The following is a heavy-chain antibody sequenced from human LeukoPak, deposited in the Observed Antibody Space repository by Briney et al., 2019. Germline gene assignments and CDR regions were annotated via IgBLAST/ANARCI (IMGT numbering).Heavy chain of an antibody. CDR2: IYYTGST. CDR3: ARGSNYYEPNNWFDP. CDR1: GGSISSSSYY. D-gene: IGHD3-22*01. J-gene: IGHJ5*02. Sequence: SSETLSLTCTVSGGSISSSSYYWGWIRQPPGRGLEWIGSIYYTGSTNYNQSLKSRVTISVDTSKNQFSLKLSSVTAADTAVYYCARGSNYYEPNNWFDPWGQGTLVTVSS. V-gene: IGHV4-39*07.